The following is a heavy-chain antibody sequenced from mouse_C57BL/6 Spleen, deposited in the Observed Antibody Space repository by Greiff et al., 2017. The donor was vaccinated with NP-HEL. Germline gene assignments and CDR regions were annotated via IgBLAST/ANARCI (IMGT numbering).Heavy chain of an antibody. Sequence: VQLQQSGAELVRPGSSVKLSCKASGYTFTSYWMDWVKQRPGQGLEWIGNIYPSDSETHYNQKFKDKATLTVDKSSSTAYMQLSSLTSEDSAVYYCAVGLSGGWYFDVWGTGTTVTVSA. CDR3: AVGLSGGWYFDV. CDR2: IYPSDSET. V-gene: IGHV1-61*01. J-gene: IGHJ1*03. CDR1: GYTFTSYW. D-gene: IGHD3-3*01.